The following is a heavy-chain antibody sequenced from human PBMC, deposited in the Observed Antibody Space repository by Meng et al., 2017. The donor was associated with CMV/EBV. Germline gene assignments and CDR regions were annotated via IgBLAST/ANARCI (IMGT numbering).Heavy chain of an antibody. CDR3: ARPLHYDFWSGYYPSGTYYYYGMDV. CDR1: GFTFSSYW. V-gene: IGHV3-7*01. Sequence: GGSLRLSCAASGFTFSSYWMSWVRQAPGKGLEWVANIKQDGSEKYYVDSVKGRFTISRDNAKNSLYLQMNSLRAEDTAVYYCARPLHYDFWSGYYPSGTYYYYGMDVWGQGTTVTVSS. J-gene: IGHJ6*02. CDR2: IKQDGSEK. D-gene: IGHD3-3*01.